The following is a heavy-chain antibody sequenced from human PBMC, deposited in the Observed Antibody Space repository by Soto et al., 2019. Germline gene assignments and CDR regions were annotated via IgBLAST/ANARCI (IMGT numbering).Heavy chain of an antibody. CDR2: IIPIFGTA. V-gene: IGHV1-69*13. Sequence: SVKVSCKASGGTFSSYAISWVRQAPGQGLEWMGGIIPIFGTANYAQKFQGRVTITADESTSTAYMELSSLRSEDTAVYYCARDRRQQLERGIFDYWGQGTLVTVSS. J-gene: IGHJ4*02. D-gene: IGHD6-13*01. CDR1: GGTFSSYA. CDR3: ARDRRQQLERGIFDY.